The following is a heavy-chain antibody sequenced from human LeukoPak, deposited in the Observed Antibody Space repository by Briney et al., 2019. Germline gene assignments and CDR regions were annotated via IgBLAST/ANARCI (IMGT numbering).Heavy chain of an antibody. CDR1: GYSFTSYW. CDR2: IYPGDSDT. V-gene: IGHV5-51*01. CDR3: ARQQGLAARRSFDY. D-gene: IGHD6-6*01. J-gene: IGHJ4*02. Sequence: GESLKISCKGSGYSFTSYWIGWVRQMPGKGLGGLGIIYPGDSDTRYSPSFQGQVTISADKSISTAYLQWSSLKASDTAMYYCARQQGLAARRSFDYWGQGTLVTVSS.